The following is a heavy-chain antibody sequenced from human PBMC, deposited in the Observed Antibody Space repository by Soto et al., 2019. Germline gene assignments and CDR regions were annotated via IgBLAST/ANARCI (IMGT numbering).Heavy chain of an antibody. CDR2: IWNDGIRK. Sequence: LRLSCAASGFTFSRYGMHWVRQAPGKGLEWVALIWNDGIRKVYVDSVKGRFTISKDNSKNTLDLQMNSLRAEDTAVYYCARDDDYEANAFDYWGPGTLVTVSS. J-gene: IGHJ4*02. V-gene: IGHV3-33*01. D-gene: IGHD3-22*01. CDR3: ARDDDYEANAFDY. CDR1: GFTFSRYG.